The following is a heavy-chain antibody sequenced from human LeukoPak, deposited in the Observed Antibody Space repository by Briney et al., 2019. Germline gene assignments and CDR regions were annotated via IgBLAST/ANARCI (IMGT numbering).Heavy chain of an antibody. V-gene: IGHV3-74*01. D-gene: IGHD3-10*01. CDR3: ARDWFRAIDY. CDR2: IRSDGSDE. J-gene: IGHJ4*02. CDR1: GFPFTETW. Sequence: PGGSLRLSCATSGFPFTETWMHWVRQVPGKGLVWVSRIRSDGSDERYAEAVKGRFTISRDNAKNTLYLQMNSLRDEDTAVYYSARDWFRAIDYWARGTLVTVSS.